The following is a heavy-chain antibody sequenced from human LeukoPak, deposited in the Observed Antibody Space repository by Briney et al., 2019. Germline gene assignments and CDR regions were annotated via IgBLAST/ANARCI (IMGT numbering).Heavy chain of an antibody. CDR2: INSDGSST. J-gene: IGHJ4*02. Sequence: GGSLRLSCAASGFTFSSYWMHWVRQAPGKGLVWVSRINSDGSSTSYADSVKGRFTISRDNAKNSLYLQMNSLRAEDTAVYYCARDPTYYYGSGSYYLDYWGQGTLVTVSS. D-gene: IGHD3-10*01. CDR1: GFTFSSYW. CDR3: ARDPTYYYGSGSYYLDY. V-gene: IGHV3-74*01.